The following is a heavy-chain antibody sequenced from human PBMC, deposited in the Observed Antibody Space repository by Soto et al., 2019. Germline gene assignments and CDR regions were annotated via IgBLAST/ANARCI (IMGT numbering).Heavy chain of an antibody. Sequence: QVQLQESGPGLLKPSETLSLTCTVSGGSVSSGSYSWSWIRQPPGKGLEWIGYIYYSGSTNCNPYLNSRVTISVDTSKNQFSLKLSSVTAADTAVYYCARISGYSYGLPPYFDYWGQGTLVTVSS. CDR1: GGSVSSGSYS. CDR2: IYYSGST. CDR3: ARISGYSYGLPPYFDY. V-gene: IGHV4-61*01. J-gene: IGHJ4*02. D-gene: IGHD5-18*01.